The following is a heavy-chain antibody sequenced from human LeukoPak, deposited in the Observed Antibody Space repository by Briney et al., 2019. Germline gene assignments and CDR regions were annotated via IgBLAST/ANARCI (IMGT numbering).Heavy chain of an antibody. V-gene: IGHV3-33*01. Sequence: SLRLSCAASGFTFSSYGMHWVRQAPGKGLEWVAVIWYDGSNKYYADSVKGRFTISRDNSKNTLYLQMNSLRAEDTAVYYCARDQSVEQWLAHWGQGTLVTVSS. D-gene: IGHD6-19*01. CDR2: IWYDGSNK. CDR1: GFTFSSYG. J-gene: IGHJ4*02. CDR3: ARDQSVEQWLAH.